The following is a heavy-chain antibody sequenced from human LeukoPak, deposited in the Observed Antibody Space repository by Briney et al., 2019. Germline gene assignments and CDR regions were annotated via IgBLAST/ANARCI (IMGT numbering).Heavy chain of an antibody. V-gene: IGHV3-74*01. CDR2: ISIDGSNT. D-gene: IGHD1-26*01. CDR3: ATDPVGDTGFLED. CDR1: GFTFSNYW. Sequence: GGSLILSCSASGFTFSNYWMHWVRQAPGKGLVWVSQISIDGSNTRYADSVKGRFTISRDNAKSTLYLQMNSLRAEDSAMYYCATDPVGDTGFLEDWGQGTLVTVSS. J-gene: IGHJ4*02.